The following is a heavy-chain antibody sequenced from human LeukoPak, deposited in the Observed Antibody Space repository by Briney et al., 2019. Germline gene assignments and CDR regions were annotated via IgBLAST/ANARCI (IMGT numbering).Heavy chain of an antibody. V-gene: IGHV4-4*02. CDR3: ARGLYGSDSY. CDR1: GASVSSSNW. CDR2: IHHSGST. J-gene: IGHJ4*02. D-gene: IGHD6-19*01. Sequence: PSETLSLTCAVSGASVSSSNWWIWVRQPPKKGLEWIGEIHHSGSTNYNPSLKSRVTKSVDTSKNQISLRLSSVTAADTAVYYCARGLYGSDSYWGQGNLVTVSS.